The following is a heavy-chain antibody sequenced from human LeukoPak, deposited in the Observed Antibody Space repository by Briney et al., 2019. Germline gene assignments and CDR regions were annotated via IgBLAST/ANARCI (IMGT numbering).Heavy chain of an antibody. D-gene: IGHD3-3*01. CDR2: ISVSGRSI. V-gene: IGHV3-23*01. CDR1: EFTFSSYA. J-gene: IGHJ3*02. Sequence: GGSLRLSCAASEFTFSSYAMSWVRQAPGKGLECVSRISVSGRSIDYADSVKGRFTISRDNSKNTLYLQMNSLRAEDTAVYYCAKDRNYDFNVDAFDIWGQGTMVTVSS. CDR3: AKDRNYDFNVDAFDI.